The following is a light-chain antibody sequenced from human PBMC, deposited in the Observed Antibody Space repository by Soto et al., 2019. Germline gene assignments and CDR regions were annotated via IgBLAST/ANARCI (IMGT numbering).Light chain of an antibody. CDR2: DDR. V-gene: IGLV3-21*02. J-gene: IGLJ2*01. Sequence: SYELTQPPSVSVAPGQTARITCGGSNIGRKSVHWYQQKPGQAPVVVVHDDRDRPSGIPERFSGSNSGNTATLTISRVEAGDEADYYCQLWDSNSDHVVFGGGTKLTVL. CDR3: QLWDSNSDHVV. CDR1: NIGRKS.